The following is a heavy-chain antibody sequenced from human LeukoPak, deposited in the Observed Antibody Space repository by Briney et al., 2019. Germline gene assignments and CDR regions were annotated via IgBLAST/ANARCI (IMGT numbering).Heavy chain of an antibody. CDR3: ARVLRYCSGGNCYSGGLGYMDV. J-gene: IGHJ6*03. CDR1: GFTFSSYA. D-gene: IGHD2-15*01. V-gene: IGHV3-23*01. Sequence: GGSLRLSCAASGFTFSSYAMSWVRQAPGKGLECISGFSGSGGSTYYADSVKGRFTISRDNSKNTLYLQMNSLRAEDTAVYYCARVLRYCSGGNCYSGGLGYMDVWGKGTTVTISS. CDR2: FSGSGGST.